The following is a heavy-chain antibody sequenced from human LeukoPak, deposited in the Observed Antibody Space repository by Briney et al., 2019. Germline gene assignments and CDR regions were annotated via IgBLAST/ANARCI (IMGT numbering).Heavy chain of an antibody. CDR3: ARVPIRYYDFWSGYHTPGDYYYGMDV. D-gene: IGHD3-3*01. J-gene: IGHJ6*02. V-gene: IGHV4-34*01. Sequence: SETLSLTCAVYGGSFSGYYWSWIRQPPGRGLEWIGEINHSGSTNYNPSLKSRVTISVDTSKNQFSLKLSSVTAADTAVYYCARVPIRYYDFWSGYHTPGDYYYGMDVWGQGTTVTVSS. CDR2: INHSGST. CDR1: GGSFSGYY.